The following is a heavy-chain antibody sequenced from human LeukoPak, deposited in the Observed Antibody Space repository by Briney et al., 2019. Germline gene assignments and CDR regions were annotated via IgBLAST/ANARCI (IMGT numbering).Heavy chain of an antibody. J-gene: IGHJ4*02. CDR3: AASGGRVTFGY. CDR1: GYTFTSYD. CDR2: MNPNSGNT. Sequence: AXXKVSCKASGYTFTSYDINWVRQAPGQGLEWMGWMNPNSGNTGYAQKFQGRVTMTRNTSISTAYMELSSLRSEDTAVYYCAASGGRVTFGYWGQGTLVTVSS. D-gene: IGHD3-16*01. V-gene: IGHV1-8*01.